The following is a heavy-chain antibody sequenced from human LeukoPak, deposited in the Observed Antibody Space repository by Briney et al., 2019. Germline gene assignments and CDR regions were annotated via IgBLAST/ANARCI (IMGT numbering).Heavy chain of an antibody. J-gene: IGHJ6*02. V-gene: IGHV3-13*01. CDR3: ARGYCSGGSCYSAYYYYGMDV. D-gene: IGHD2-15*01. CDR1: GFTFSSYD. CDR2: IGTAGDT. Sequence: GGSLRLSCAASGFTFSSYDMHWVRQATGKGLEWVSAIGTAGDTYYPGSVKGRFTIPRENAKNSLYLQMNSLRAGDTAVYYCARGYCSGGSCYSAYYYYGMDVWGQGTTVTVSS.